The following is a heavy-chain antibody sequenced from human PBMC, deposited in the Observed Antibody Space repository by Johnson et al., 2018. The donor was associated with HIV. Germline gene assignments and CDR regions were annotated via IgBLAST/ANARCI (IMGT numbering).Heavy chain of an antibody. CDR2: IRYDGSER. J-gene: IGHJ3*02. Sequence: QVQLVESGGGVVQPGRSLRLSCAASGFTFSSYAMYWVRQAPGKGPEWVAVIRYDGSERYYVDSVKGRFTISSDNSKNTLSLQMNSLRAEDTAVYYCARGGIRGYSYGPGAFDIWGQGTMVTVSS. CDR3: ARGGIRGYSYGPGAFDI. D-gene: IGHD5-18*01. V-gene: IGHV3-30*04. CDR1: GFTFSSYA.